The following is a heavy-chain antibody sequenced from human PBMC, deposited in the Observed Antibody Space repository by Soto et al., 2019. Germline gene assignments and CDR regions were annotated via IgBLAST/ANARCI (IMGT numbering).Heavy chain of an antibody. CDR3: ARDPGDPYYFDY. V-gene: IGHV4-59*01. D-gene: IGHD7-27*01. CDR1: GGSINSYY. CDR2: IYYSGST. J-gene: IGHJ4*02. Sequence: QVQLQESGPGLAKPSETVSLTCTVCGGSINSYYWSWIRQPTGKGLEWIGYIYYSGSTNYNPSLKSRVTISVDTSKNQFSLKLSSVTAADTAVYYCARDPGDPYYFDYWGQGTLVTVSS.